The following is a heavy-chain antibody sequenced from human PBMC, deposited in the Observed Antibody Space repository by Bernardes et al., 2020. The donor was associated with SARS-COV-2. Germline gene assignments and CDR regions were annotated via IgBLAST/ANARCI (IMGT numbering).Heavy chain of an antibody. CDR2: IWYDGSNK. Sequence: GGSLRLSCAASGFTFSSYGMHWVRQAPGKGLEWVAVIWYDGSNKYYADSVKGRFTISRDNSKNTLYLQMNSLRAEDTAVYYCASSLLWFGELWGWGQGTLVTVSS. J-gene: IGHJ4*02. CDR1: GFTFSSYG. D-gene: IGHD3-10*01. CDR3: ASSLLWFGELWG. V-gene: IGHV3-33*01.